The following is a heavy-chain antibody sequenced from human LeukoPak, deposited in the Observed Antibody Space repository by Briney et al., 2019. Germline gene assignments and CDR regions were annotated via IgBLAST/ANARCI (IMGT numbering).Heavy chain of an antibody. CDR1: GYTFTGYY. D-gene: IGHD3-3*01. J-gene: IGHJ5*02. CDR3: ARAKGGSQVITIFGVVPPNWFDP. V-gene: IGHV1-46*01. Sequence: ASVKVSCKASGYTFTGYYMHWVRQAPGQGLEWMGIINPSGGSTSYAQKFQGRVTMTRDTSTSTVYMELSSLRSQDTAVYYCARAKGGSQVITIFGVVPPNWFDPWGQGTLVTVSS. CDR2: INPSGGST.